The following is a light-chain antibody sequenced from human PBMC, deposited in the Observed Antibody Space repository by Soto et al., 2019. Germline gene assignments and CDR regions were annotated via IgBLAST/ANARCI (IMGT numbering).Light chain of an antibody. CDR1: QNIRSR. CDR3: QQYHSYWT. V-gene: IGKV1-5*01. J-gene: IGKJ1*01. Sequence: DFQMTQSPSTLSASVGDRVTITCRASQNIRSRLAWFQQKPGKAPKLLIYDASSLESGVPQRFSGSGSGTEFTLTIRSLPTDDFSTYYCQQYHSYWTFGQGTKVE. CDR2: DAS.